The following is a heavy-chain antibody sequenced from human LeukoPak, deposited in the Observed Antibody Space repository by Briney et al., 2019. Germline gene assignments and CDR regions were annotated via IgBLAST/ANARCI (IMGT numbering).Heavy chain of an antibody. D-gene: IGHD3-10*01. CDR1: GFTFSSYG. CDR2: ISGSGTST. Sequence: PGGSLRLSCAASGFTFSSYGMRWVRQAPGRGLEWVSTISGSGTSTYYADSVKGRFTISRDNSKNTVYLQMSSLRAEDTAVYYCAKEAAYYGPAWGQGTLVTVSS. J-gene: IGHJ5*02. V-gene: IGHV3-23*01. CDR3: AKEAAYYGPA.